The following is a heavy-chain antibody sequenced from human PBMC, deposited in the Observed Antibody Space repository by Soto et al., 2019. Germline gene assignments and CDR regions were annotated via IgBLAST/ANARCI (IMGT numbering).Heavy chain of an antibody. J-gene: IGHJ4*02. D-gene: IGHD2-8*01. Sequence: GASVKVSCKASGYTFTCYGISWVRQAPGQGLEWMGWISAYNGNTNYAQKLQGRVTMTTDTSTSTAYMELRSLRSDDTAVYYCARDREGYCTNGVCAGIDYWGQGTLVTVSS. CDR2: ISAYNGNT. V-gene: IGHV1-18*01. CDR3: ARDREGYCTNGVCAGIDY. CDR1: GYTFTCYG.